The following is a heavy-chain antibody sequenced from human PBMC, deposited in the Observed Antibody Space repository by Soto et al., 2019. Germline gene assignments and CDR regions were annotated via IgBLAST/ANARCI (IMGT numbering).Heavy chain of an antibody. D-gene: IGHD6-19*01. CDR3: AKDRGIAVAGTFDY. V-gene: IGHV3-23*01. J-gene: IGHJ4*02. CDR1: GFTFSSYA. Sequence: PGGSLRLSCAASGFTFSSYAMSWVRQAPGKGLEWVSAISGSGGSTYYADSVKGRFTISRDNSRNTLYLQMNSLRAEDTAVYYCAKDRGIAVAGTFDYWGQGTLVTVSS. CDR2: ISGSGGST.